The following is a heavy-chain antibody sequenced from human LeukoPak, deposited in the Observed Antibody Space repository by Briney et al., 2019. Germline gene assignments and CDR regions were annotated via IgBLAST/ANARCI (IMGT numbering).Heavy chain of an antibody. J-gene: IGHJ4*02. Sequence: SETLSLTCTVSGGSISSYYWSWIRQPAGKGLEWIGRIYTSGSTNYNASLKSRVSMSVDTSKNQFSLKLSSVTAADTAVFYRARENSGSYREFDYWGQGTLVTVSS. V-gene: IGHV4-4*07. D-gene: IGHD1-26*01. CDR1: GGSISSYY. CDR3: ARENSGSYREFDY. CDR2: IYTSGST.